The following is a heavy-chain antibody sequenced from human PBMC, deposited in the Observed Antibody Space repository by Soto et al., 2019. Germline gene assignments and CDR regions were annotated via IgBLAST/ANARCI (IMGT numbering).Heavy chain of an antibody. V-gene: IGHV3-7*01. Sequence: EVQLEESGGGLVQPGGSLRLSCVVSGFTFSSHWMSWVRQAPGKGLEWVATIKDDGTEKYYVDSVKGRFTISRDNAKNSLHLQMRSRRGEDTGVYYCTPRGGGWGQGTLVTVSS. J-gene: IGHJ4*02. D-gene: IGHD3-10*01. CDR2: IKDDGTEK. CDR3: TPRGGG. CDR1: GFTFSSHW.